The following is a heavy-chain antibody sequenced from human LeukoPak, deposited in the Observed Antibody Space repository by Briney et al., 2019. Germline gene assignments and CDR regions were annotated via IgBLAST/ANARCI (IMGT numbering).Heavy chain of an antibody. CDR2: ISYDGSNK. CDR3: AREKYCGGDCSPLYYFDY. D-gene: IGHD2-21*02. V-gene: IGHV3-30-3*01. J-gene: IGHJ4*02. CDR1: GFTFSSYA. Sequence: GGSLRLSCAASGFTFSSYAMHWVRQAPGKGLEWVAVISYDGSNKYYADSVKGRLTISRDNSKNTLYLQMSSLRAEDTAVYYCAREKYCGGDCSPLYYFDYWGQGTLVTVSS.